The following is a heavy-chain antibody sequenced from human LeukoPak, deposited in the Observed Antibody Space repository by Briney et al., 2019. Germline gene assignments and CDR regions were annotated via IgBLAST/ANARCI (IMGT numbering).Heavy chain of an antibody. CDR1: GYTFTSYG. J-gene: IGHJ5*02. CDR3: ARSLVVGATYPYH. Sequence: GASVKVSCKASGYTFTSYGISWVRQAPGQGLEWMGWISAYNGNTNYAQKLQGRVTLTRDMSTSTDYLELSSLRSEDTAVYYCARSLVVGATYPYHWGQGTLVTVSS. D-gene: IGHD1-26*01. V-gene: IGHV1-18*01. CDR2: ISAYNGNT.